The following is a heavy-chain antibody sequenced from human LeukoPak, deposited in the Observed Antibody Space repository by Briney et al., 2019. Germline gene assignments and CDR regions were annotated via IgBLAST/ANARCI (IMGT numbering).Heavy chain of an antibody. CDR3: ARRLKGSYGNPFDY. D-gene: IGHD4-17*01. CDR1: GYTFTSYG. V-gene: IGHV1-18*04. CDR2: ISAYNGNT. J-gene: IGHJ4*02. Sequence: ASVKVSCKASGYTFTSYGISWVRQAPGQGLEWMGWISAYNGNTNYAQKLQGRVTMTTDTSTSTAYMELRSLVSEDTAVYYCARRLKGSYGNPFDYWGQGTLVTVSS.